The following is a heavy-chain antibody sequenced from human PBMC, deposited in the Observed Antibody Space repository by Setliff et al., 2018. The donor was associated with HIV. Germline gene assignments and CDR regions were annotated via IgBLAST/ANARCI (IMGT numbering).Heavy chain of an antibody. V-gene: IGHV4-39*01. D-gene: IGHD6-13*01. CDR3: ARGGYSSSWYTYYGMDV. J-gene: IGHJ6*02. CDR1: GGSISSGSYY. Sequence: PSETLSLTCTVSGGSISSGSYYWGWIRQPPGKGLEWIGSIYHSGSTYYNPSLESRVTILLDTSKNQFSLKLSSVTAADTAVYYCARGGYSSSWYTYYGMDVWGQGTTVTVSS. CDR2: IYHSGST.